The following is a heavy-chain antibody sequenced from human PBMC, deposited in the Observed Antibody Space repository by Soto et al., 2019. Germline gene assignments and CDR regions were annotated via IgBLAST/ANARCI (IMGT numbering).Heavy chain of an antibody. Sequence: GGSLRLSCAASGFTFSSYAMHWVRQAPGKGLEWVAVISYDGSNKYYADSVKGRFTISRDNSKNTLYLQMNSLEAEDTAVYYCARETYCSSTSCYPYYYYGMDVWGQGTTVTVSS. CDR2: ISYDGSNK. CDR3: ARETYCSSTSCYPYYYYGMDV. J-gene: IGHJ6*02. CDR1: GFTFSSYA. D-gene: IGHD2-2*01. V-gene: IGHV3-30-3*01.